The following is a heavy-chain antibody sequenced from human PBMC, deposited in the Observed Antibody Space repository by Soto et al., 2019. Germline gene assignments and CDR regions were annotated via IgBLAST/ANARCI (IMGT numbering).Heavy chain of an antibody. D-gene: IGHD3-22*01. CDR2: ISGSGGST. CDR3: AKDPHSSSRYYYLAGRWFDP. Sequence: LRLSCAASGFTFSSYAMSWVRQAPGKGLEWVSAISGSGGSTYYADSVKGRFTISRDNSKNTLYLQMNSLRAEDTAVYYCAKDPHSSSRYYYLAGRWFDPWGQGTLGTVS. CDR1: GFTFSSYA. J-gene: IGHJ5*02. V-gene: IGHV3-23*01.